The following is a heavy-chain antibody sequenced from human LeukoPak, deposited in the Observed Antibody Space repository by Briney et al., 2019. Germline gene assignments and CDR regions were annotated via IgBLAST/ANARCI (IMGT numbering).Heavy chain of an antibody. J-gene: IGHJ6*03. D-gene: IGHD6-13*01. CDR2: INSDGSST. CDR3: ASQQLYSSSIYYMDV. V-gene: IGHV3-74*01. Sequence: PGGSLRLSCAASGFTFSSYWMSWVRQAPGKGLVWVSRINSDGSSTSYADSVKGRFTISRDNAKNTLYLQMNSLRAEDTAVYYCASQQLYSSSIYYMDVWGKGTTVTVSS. CDR1: GFTFSSYW.